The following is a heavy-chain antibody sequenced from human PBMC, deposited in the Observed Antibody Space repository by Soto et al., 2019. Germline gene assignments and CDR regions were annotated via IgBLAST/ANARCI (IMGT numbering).Heavy chain of an antibody. Sequence: GGSLRLSCAASGFTFSSYAMSWVRQAPGKGLEWVSAISGSGGSTYYADSVKGRFTISRDNSKNTLYLQMNSLRAEDTAVYYCAKGTTYCSSTSCPLVFDYWGQGTLVTVSS. CDR3: AKGTTYCSSTSCPLVFDY. D-gene: IGHD2-2*01. CDR2: ISGSGGST. J-gene: IGHJ4*02. V-gene: IGHV3-23*01. CDR1: GFTFSSYA.